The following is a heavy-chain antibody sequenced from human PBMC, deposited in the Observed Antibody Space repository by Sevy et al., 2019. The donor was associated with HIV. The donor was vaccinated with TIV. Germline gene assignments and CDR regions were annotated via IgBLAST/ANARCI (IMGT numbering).Heavy chain of an antibody. D-gene: IGHD1-26*01. J-gene: IGHJ5*02. Sequence: GGSLRLSCAASGFTFSSYGMHWVRQAPGKGLEWVTVISPDGSKKYYADSVKGRFTISRDNSKNTVYLQMNSLRAEDTAVYYCAKEPSTGSYVRWFDPWGQGTLVTVSS. V-gene: IGHV3-30*18. CDR2: ISPDGSKK. CDR1: GFTFSSYG. CDR3: AKEPSTGSYVRWFDP.